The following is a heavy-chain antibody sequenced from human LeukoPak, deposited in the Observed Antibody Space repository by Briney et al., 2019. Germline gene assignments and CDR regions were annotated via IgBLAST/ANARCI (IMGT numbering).Heavy chain of an antibody. CDR3: TRDQTPYY. CDR1: GFTFSSYG. CDR2: IASETYGGTA. J-gene: IGHJ4*02. V-gene: IGHV3-49*04. Sequence: GGTLRLSCAASGFTFSSYGMTWVRKAPGKGLEWVGFIASETYGGTAEYAASVKGRFTISRDDSKSIAYLQMNSLKTEDTAVYYCTRDQTPYYWGQGTLVTVSS.